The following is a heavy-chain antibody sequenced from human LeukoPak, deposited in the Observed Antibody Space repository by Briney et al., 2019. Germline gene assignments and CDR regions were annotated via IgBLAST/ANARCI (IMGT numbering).Heavy chain of an antibody. Sequence: GGSLRLSCAASGFTFSSYSMNWVRQAPGKGLEWVSCISSSRSYIYYADSVKGRFTISRDNAKNSLYLQMNSLRAEDTAVYYCARVYSTIFGVVRNWFDPWGQGTLVTVSS. D-gene: IGHD3-3*01. J-gene: IGHJ5*02. CDR1: GFTFSSYS. CDR2: ISSSRSYI. CDR3: ARVYSTIFGVVRNWFDP. V-gene: IGHV3-21*01.